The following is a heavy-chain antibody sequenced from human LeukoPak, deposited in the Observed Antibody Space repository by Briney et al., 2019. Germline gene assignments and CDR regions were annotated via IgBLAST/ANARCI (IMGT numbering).Heavy chain of an antibody. Sequence: PGGSLRLSXAASGFTFTSYWMNWVRQAPGKGLEWVASIRQDGGEKSYVDSVKGRFTISRDNAENTLYLQMNSLRAEDTAVYYCAREKSAWDAPDAFDLWGQGTMVTVSS. J-gene: IGHJ3*01. CDR2: IRQDGGEK. CDR3: AREKSAWDAPDAFDL. D-gene: IGHD1-26*01. V-gene: IGHV3-7*01. CDR1: GFTFTSYW.